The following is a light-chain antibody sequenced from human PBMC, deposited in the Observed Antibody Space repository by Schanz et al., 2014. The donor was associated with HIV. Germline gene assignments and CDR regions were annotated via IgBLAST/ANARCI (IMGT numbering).Light chain of an antibody. Sequence: EIVLTQSPGTLSLSPGERATLSCRASQSLSGTYLAWYQQKPGQAPRLLIYDAFTRATGVPVRFSGSGSGTEFTLTISSLQSDDFAVYYCQQANGWPWTFGQGTKVEIK. J-gene: IGKJ1*01. V-gene: IGKV3-15*01. CDR1: QSLSGTY. CDR3: QQANGWPWT. CDR2: DAF.